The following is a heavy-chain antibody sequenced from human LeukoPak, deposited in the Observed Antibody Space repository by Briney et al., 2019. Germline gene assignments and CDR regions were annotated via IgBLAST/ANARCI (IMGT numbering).Heavy chain of an antibody. J-gene: IGHJ6*03. D-gene: IGHD3-10*01. CDR2: IIPIFGTA. V-gene: IGHV1-69*13. CDR1: GGTFSSYA. Sequence: SVKVSCKASGGTFSSYAISWVRQAPGQGLEWMGGIIPIFGTANYAQKFQGRVTITADESTSTAYMELSSLRSEDTAVYYCARGMVRGGIYYYYMDVWGKGTTVTVSS. CDR3: ARGMVRGGIYYYYMDV.